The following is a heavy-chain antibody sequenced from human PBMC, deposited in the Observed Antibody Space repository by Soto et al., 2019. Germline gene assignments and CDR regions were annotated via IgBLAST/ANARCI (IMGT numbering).Heavy chain of an antibody. CDR3: ARDWGRSDVIPAASSAMDV. V-gene: IGHV1-69*04. D-gene: IGHD2-2*01. J-gene: IGHJ6*02. CDR2: IIPMFGIA. CDR1: GDTFNRYT. Sequence: SVKVSCKGSGDTFNRYTVTWVRQAPGQGLEWMGRIIPMFGIASYAQNFQGRVTITADKSTNTAYMELSSLRSEDTAVYYCARDWGRSDVIPAASSAMDVWG.